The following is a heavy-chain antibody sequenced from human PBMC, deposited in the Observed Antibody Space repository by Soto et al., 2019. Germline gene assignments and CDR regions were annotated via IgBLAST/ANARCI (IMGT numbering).Heavy chain of an antibody. V-gene: IGHV1-18*01. J-gene: IGHJ4*02. CDR2: ISAYNGNT. D-gene: IGHD6-13*01. CDR3: ASGALRSIAAAGNPPTLDY. CDR1: GYTFTGYG. Sequence: GASVKVSCKASGYTFTGYGISWVRQAPGQGLEWMGWISAYNGNTNYAQKLQGRVTMTTDTSTSTAYMELRSLRSDDTAVYYCASGALRSIAAAGNPPTLDYWGQGTLVTVSS.